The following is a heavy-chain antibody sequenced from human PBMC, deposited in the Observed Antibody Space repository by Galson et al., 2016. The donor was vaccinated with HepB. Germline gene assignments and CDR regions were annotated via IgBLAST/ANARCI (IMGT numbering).Heavy chain of an antibody. D-gene: IGHD1-26*01. CDR2: ISGSSSNI. Sequence: SLRLSCAASGFTFSSYSLNWVRQAPGKGLEWVSYISGSSSNIYYADSVKGRFTISRDNAKNSLYLQMNSLRAEDTAVYYCARGEPPDGYWGQGTLVTVSS. CDR3: ARGEPPDGY. V-gene: IGHV3-48*01. CDR1: GFTFSSYS. J-gene: IGHJ4*02.